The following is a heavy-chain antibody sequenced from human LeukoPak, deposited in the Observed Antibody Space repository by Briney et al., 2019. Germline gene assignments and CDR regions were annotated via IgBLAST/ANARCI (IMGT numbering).Heavy chain of an antibody. Sequence: GGSLRLSCAASGFTFSSYWMHWVRQAPGKGLVWVSRINSDGSSTSYADSVKGRFTISRDNAKNTLYLQMNSLRAEDTAVYYCAKDLGRYYYDSSGFYPFDYWGQGTLVTVSS. J-gene: IGHJ4*02. V-gene: IGHV3-74*01. CDR2: INSDGSST. CDR1: GFTFSSYW. CDR3: AKDLGRYYYDSSGFYPFDY. D-gene: IGHD3-22*01.